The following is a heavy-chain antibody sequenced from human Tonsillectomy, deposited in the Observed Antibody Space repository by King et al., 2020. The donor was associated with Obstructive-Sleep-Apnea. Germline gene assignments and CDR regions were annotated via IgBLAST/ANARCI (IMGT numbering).Heavy chain of an antibody. J-gene: IGHJ6*02. Sequence: VQLVESGGGLVQPGGSLRLSCAASGFTFSNYARSWVRQAPGRGLEWVSSISGSGGSTYYADSVTGRFTNSRDNSKNTLYLQMNSLRAEDTAVHYCATCSSTSCYPSHYYYGMDVWGQGTTVTVSS. CDR1: GFTFSNYA. CDR3: ATCSSTSCYPSHYYYGMDV. V-gene: IGHV3-23*04. CDR2: ISGSGGST. D-gene: IGHD2-2*01.